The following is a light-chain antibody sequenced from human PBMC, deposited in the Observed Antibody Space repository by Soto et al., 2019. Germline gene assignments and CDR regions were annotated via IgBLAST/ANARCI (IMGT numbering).Light chain of an antibody. V-gene: IGKV1-6*01. J-gene: IGKJ3*01. CDR1: QGIRND. CDR2: AAS. Sequence: AIQMTQSPSSLSASVGDRVTITCRASQGIRNDLDWFQQKPVKAPKLLIYAASNLQSGVPASFSGSGSGTDFTLTISSLQPDDVATYYCLQKYFYPFTFGPGTKVDIK. CDR3: LQKYFYPFT.